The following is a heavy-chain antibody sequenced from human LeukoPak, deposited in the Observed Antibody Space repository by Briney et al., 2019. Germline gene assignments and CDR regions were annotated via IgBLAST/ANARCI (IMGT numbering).Heavy chain of an antibody. D-gene: IGHD3-22*01. CDR1: GFTFSSYA. V-gene: IGHV3-23*01. CDR2: ISGSGGST. Sequence: GGSLRLSCAASGFTFSSYAMSWVRQAPGKGLEWVSAISGSGGSTYYADSVEGRFTISRDNSKNTLYLQMNSLRAEDTAVYYCAKDGIHYYDSSGYYFGGQGTLVTVSS. J-gene: IGHJ4*02. CDR3: AKDGIHYYDSSGYYF.